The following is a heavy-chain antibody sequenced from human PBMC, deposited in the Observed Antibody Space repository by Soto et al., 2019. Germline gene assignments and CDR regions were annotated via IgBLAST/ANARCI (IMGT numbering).Heavy chain of an antibody. J-gene: IGHJ4*02. CDR2: IYGDGDK. D-gene: IGHD5-12*01. Sequence: GLDLEWLALIYGDGDKRYSPSLKSRLTITKDTSKNQVVLTMTNMDPVDTATFYCAHREGYGRLDYWGQGTLVTVSS. V-gene: IGHV2-5*02. CDR3: AHREGYGRLDY.